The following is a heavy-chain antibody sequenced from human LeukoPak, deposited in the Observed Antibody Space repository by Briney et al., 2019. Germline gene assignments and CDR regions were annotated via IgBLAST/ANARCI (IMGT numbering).Heavy chain of an antibody. CDR2: IYHSGST. Sequence: SQTLSLTCAVSGGSISSGGYSWSWIRQPPGKGLEWIGYIYHSGSTYYNPSLKSRVTISADRSKNQFSLKLSSVTAADTAVYYCASAPYDFWSGYSSPHYFDHWGQGTLVTVSS. CDR3: ASAPYDFWSGYSSPHYFDH. V-gene: IGHV4-30-2*01. J-gene: IGHJ4*02. CDR1: GGSISSGGYS. D-gene: IGHD3/OR15-3a*01.